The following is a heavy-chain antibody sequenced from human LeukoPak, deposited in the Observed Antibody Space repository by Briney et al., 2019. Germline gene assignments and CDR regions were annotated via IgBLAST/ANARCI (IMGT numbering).Heavy chain of an antibody. Sequence: GGSLRLSCAASGFTFSSYWMSWVRQAPGKGLEWVANIKQDGSEKYYVDSVKGRFTISRDNAKNSLYLQMNSLRAEDTAVYYCARIVVVPAAIFGDGNDYWGQGTLVTVSS. CDR1: GFTFSSYW. D-gene: IGHD2-2*01. J-gene: IGHJ4*02. V-gene: IGHV3-7*01. CDR3: ARIVVVPAAIFGDGNDY. CDR2: IKQDGSEK.